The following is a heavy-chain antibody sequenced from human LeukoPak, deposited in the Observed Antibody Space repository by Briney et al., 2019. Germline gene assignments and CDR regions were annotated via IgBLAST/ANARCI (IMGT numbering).Heavy chain of an antibody. Sequence: PGGSLRLSCAASGFTFSSYAMNWVRQAPGKGLECVSYITNNGTTIYYADSVKGRFTISRDNAENSLYLQMNSLRAEDTAIYYCARDQWLAYYYHGMDVWGQGTTVTVSS. CDR3: ARDQWLAYYYHGMDV. CDR2: ITNNGTTI. CDR1: GFTFSSYA. D-gene: IGHD6-19*01. J-gene: IGHJ6*02. V-gene: IGHV3-48*03.